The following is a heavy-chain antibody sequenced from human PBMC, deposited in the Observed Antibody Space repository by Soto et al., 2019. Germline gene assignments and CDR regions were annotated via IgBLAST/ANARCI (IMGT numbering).Heavy chain of an antibody. CDR1: GYSFTSYG. V-gene: IGHV1-18*01. D-gene: IGHD2-2*01. CDR3: ARDLTIVPATHPRLENYGMDV. CDR2: ISPYNGHT. J-gene: IGHJ6*02. Sequence: QVQLVQSAGEVKKPGASVKVSCKASGYSFTSYGISWVRRAPGQGLEWMGWISPYNGHTQFVERFQGRVTMTTDTSKKTAYMELRNVRSNDTAHYYCARDLTIVPATHPRLENYGMDVWGQGPTVIVSS.